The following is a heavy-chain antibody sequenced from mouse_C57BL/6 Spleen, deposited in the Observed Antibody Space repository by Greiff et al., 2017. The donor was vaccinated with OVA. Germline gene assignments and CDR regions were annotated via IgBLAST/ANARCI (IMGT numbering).Heavy chain of an antibody. V-gene: IGHV1-52*01. J-gene: IGHJ3*01. Sequence: QVQLQQPGAELVRPGSSVKLSCKASGYTFTSYWMHWVKQRPIQGLEWIGNIDPSDSETHYNQQFKDKATLTVDKSSSTAYMQLSSLTSEDSAVYYCASGSAPLFAYWGQGTLVTVSA. CDR1: GYTFTSYW. CDR2: IDPSDSET. D-gene: IGHD6-1*01. CDR3: ASGSAPLFAY.